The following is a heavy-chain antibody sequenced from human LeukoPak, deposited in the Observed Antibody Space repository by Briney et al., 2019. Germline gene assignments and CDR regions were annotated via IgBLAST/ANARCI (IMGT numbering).Heavy chain of an antibody. J-gene: IGHJ4*01. CDR1: RNTITNYY. V-gene: IGHV1-46*01. D-gene: IGHD5-24*01. Sequence: ASVKLSYNASRNTITNYYMHGVRHAPRQVLAWLGFINPSGGSTTYAQKFQGRVTMTRDMSTCTVYMELSSLRSEDTAVYYCASGNPRDGYNLGNDFWGQGTLVTVSS. CDR2: INPSGGST. CDR3: ASGNPRDGYNLGNDF.